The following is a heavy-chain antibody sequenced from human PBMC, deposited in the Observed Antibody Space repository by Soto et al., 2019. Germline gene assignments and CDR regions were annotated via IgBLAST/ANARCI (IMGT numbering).Heavy chain of an antibody. CDR1: GYSFTSYW. J-gene: IGHJ6*02. CDR2: IDPSDSYT. CDR3: ARSRDYYYGVDV. Sequence: GESLKISCKCSGYSFTSYWIIWVRQMPGKGLEWMGRIDPSDSYTNYSPSFQGHVTISAGKSISTAYLQWSSLKASDTAMYYCARSRDYYYGVDVWGQGTKVTVS. V-gene: IGHV5-10-1*01.